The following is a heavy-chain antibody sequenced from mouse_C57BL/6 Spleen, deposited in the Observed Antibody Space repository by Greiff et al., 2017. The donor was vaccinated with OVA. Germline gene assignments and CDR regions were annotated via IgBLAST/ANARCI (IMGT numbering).Heavy chain of an antibody. Sequence: VQLQQSGPGLVQPSQSLSITCTVSGFSLTSYGVHWVRQSPGKGLEWLGVIWRGGSTDYNAAFMSRLSITKDNSKSQVFFKMNSLQADDTAIYYCANYGYDDGNYAMDYWGQGTSVTVSS. V-gene: IGHV2-5*01. CDR1: GFSLTSYG. CDR2: IWRGGST. J-gene: IGHJ4*01. D-gene: IGHD2-2*01. CDR3: ANYGYDDGNYAMDY.